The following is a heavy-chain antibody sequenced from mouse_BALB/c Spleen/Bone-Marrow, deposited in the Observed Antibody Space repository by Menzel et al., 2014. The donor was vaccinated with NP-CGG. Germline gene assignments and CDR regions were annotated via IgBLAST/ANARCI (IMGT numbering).Heavy chain of an antibody. J-gene: IGHJ3*01. D-gene: IGHD2-13*01. CDR2: IDPYNGGS. V-gene: IGHV1S135*01. CDR1: GYAFTSYN. CDR3: ARDGDYSWFAY. Sequence: EVKLVESGPELVKPGASVKVSCKASGYAFTSYNIYWVKQSHGKSLEWIGYIDPYNGGSNYNRKFKGKATLTVGKSSSTAYMHLNSLTSEDSAVYYCARDGDYSWFAYWGQGTLVTVSA.